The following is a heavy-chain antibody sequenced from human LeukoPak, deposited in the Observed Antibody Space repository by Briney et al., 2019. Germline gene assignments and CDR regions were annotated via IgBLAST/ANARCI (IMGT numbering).Heavy chain of an antibody. CDR3: ARQYYDILTGYSRGAFDI. D-gene: IGHD3-9*01. J-gene: IGHJ3*02. CDR1: SGSISSSSYY. Sequence: SETLSLTCTVSSGSISSSSYYWGWIRPPPGKGLEWIGSIYYSGSTYYNPSLKSRVTISVDTSKNQFSLKLSSVTAADTAVYYCARQYYDILTGYSRGAFDIWGQGTMVTVSS. CDR2: IYYSGST. V-gene: IGHV4-39*01.